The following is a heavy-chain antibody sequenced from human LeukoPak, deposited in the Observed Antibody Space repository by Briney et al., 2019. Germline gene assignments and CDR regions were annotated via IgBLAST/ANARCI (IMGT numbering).Heavy chain of an antibody. CDR3: ARGYYGSGSYG. J-gene: IGHJ4*02. Sequence: PSETLSLTCAVYGGSFSGYYGSWIRQPPGKGLEWIGEINHSGSTNYNPSLKSRVTISVDTSKNQFPLKLSSVTAADTAVYYCARGYYGSGSYGWGQGTLVTVSS. CDR2: INHSGST. V-gene: IGHV4-34*01. D-gene: IGHD3-10*01. CDR1: GGSFSGYY.